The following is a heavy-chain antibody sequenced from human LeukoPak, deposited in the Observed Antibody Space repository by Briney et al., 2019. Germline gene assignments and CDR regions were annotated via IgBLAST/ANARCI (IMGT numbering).Heavy chain of an antibody. D-gene: IGHD1-26*01. CDR2: VHLNGAT. CDR1: GGSIITTYW. CDR3: TRESGAFSPFGF. J-gene: IGHJ4*02. V-gene: IGHV4-4*02. Sequence: PSETLSLTCGVSGGSIITTYWWSWVRQPPGKGLEWVGEVHLNGATNYNPSLESRVSMSIDKSKNQLSLKLSSVTAADTATYYCTRESGAFSPFGFWGQGTLVTVSS.